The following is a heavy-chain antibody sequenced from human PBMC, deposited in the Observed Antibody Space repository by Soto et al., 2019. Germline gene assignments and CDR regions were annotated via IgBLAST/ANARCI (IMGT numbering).Heavy chain of an antibody. D-gene: IGHD3-10*01. CDR3: VKDFRGDGYKSYYFDS. Sequence: GGSLRLSCSASGFTFSDYAMHWVRQAPGKGLKYVSNISNNGISTYYADSVKGRFTISRDNSKNTLYLQMSSLSSEDTAVYYCVKDFRGDGYKSYYFDSWGQGTLVTVSS. V-gene: IGHV3-64D*08. CDR1: GFTFSDYA. J-gene: IGHJ4*02. CDR2: ISNNGIST.